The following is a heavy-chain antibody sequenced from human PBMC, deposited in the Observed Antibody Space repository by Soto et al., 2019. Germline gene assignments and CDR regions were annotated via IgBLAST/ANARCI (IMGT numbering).Heavy chain of an antibody. CDR3: ASLVDSSGYYYFDY. CDR2: IIPIFGTA. CDR1: GGTFSSYA. D-gene: IGHD3-22*01. V-gene: IGHV1-69*06. J-gene: IGHJ4*02. Sequence: ASVKVSCKASGGTFSSYAISWVRQAPGQGLEWMGGIIPIFGTANYAQKFQGRVTITADKSTSTAYMELSSLRSEDTAVYYCASLVDSSGYYYFDYWGQGTLVTVSS.